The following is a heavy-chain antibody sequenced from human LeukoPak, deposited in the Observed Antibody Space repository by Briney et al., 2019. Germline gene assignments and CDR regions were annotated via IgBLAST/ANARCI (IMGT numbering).Heavy chain of an antibody. CDR3: AKSISPYYYGSSGYLMDAFDI. V-gene: IGHV1-69*13. CDR2: IIPIFGTT. Sequence: SVKVSCKASGGTFSSYAISWVRQAPGQGLEWMGGIIPIFGTTNYAQKFQGRVTITADESTSTAYMELSSLRSEDTAVYYCAKSISPYYYGSSGYLMDAFDIWGQGTMVTVSP. J-gene: IGHJ3*02. CDR1: GGTFSSYA. D-gene: IGHD3-22*01.